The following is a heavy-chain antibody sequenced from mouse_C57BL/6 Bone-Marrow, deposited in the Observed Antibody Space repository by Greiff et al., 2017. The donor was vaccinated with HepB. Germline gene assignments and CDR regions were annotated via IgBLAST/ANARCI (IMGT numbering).Heavy chain of an antibody. CDR1: GYTFTSYW. CDR3: ARRRDYDGFDY. V-gene: IGHV1-7*01. D-gene: IGHD2-4*01. J-gene: IGHJ2*01. Sequence: VQLVESGAELAKPGASVKLSCKASGYTFTSYWMHWVKQRPGQGLEWIGYINPSSGYTKYNQKFKDKATLTAAKSSSTAYMQLSSLTCEDSAVYYCARRRDYDGFDYWGQGTTLTVSS. CDR2: INPSSGYT.